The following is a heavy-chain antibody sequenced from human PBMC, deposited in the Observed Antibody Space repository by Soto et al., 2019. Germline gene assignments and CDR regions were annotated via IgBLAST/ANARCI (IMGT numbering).Heavy chain of an antibody. Sequence: QVQLQESGPGLVKPSQTLSLTCTVSGDSIISGGYYWSWIRQHPGKGLEWIGYIHSSGITYYNPSLMSRLTVSVDTSKSKFSLNLSSMTAADAAVYYCARSLSWKFDLWGRGTLVTVPS. D-gene: IGHD1-1*01. CDR3: ARSLSWKFDL. V-gene: IGHV4-31*03. CDR1: GDSIISGGYY. J-gene: IGHJ2*01. CDR2: IHSSGIT.